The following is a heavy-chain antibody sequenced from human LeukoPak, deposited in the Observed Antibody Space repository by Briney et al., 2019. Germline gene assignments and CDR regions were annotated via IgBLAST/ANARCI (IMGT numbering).Heavy chain of an antibody. CDR3: ARGRQLGPLNYWKT. D-gene: IGHD1-1*01. CDR2: INHSGST. V-gene: IGHV4-34*01. CDR1: GGSFGGYY. J-gene: IGHJ4*02. Sequence: SETLSLTCAVYGGSFGGYYWSWIRQPPGKGLEWIGEINHSGSTNYNPSLKSRVTISVDTSKNQFSLKLSSVTAADTAVFYCARGRQLGPLNYWKTWGQGTLVTVSS.